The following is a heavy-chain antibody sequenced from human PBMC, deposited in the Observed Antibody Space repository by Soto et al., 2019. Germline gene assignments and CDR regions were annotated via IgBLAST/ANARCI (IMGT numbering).Heavy chain of an antibody. V-gene: IGHV4-39*01. CDR1: GGFISSTTYC. J-gene: IGHJ5*02. CDR2: IYYSGIT. CDR3: AGRLIEAPEWFDP. D-gene: IGHD6-6*01. Sequence: EFLSVTFTVAGGFISSTTYCWGWIRQPPGKGLEWIGSIYYSGITYYNPSLKSRVTISVDTSKNQFYLKLSSVTSADTAVYYWAGRLIEAPEWFDPWGPGTLVTVSS.